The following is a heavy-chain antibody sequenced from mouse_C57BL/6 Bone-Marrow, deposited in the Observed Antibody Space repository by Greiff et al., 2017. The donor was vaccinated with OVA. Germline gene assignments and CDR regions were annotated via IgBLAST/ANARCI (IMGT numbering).Heavy chain of an antibody. CDR1: GYTFTDHT. D-gene: IGHD4-1*01. V-gene: IGHV1-78*01. CDR2: IYPRDGST. CDR3: ARIGTEGYYAMDY. J-gene: IGHJ4*01. Sequence: QVQLQQSDAELVKPGASVKISCKVSGYTFTDHTIHWMKQRPEQGLEWIGYIYPRDGSTKYNEKFKSKATLTVDKPSSTAYMQLSSLTSEDSAVYYCARIGTEGYYAMDYWGQGTTVTVSS.